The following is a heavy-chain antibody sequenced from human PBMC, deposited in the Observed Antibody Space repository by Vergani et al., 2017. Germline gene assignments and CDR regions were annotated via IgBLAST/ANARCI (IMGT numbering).Heavy chain of an antibody. D-gene: IGHD3-22*01. Sequence: EVQLVESGGGLVQPGGSLRLSCAASGFTFSSYEMNWVRQAPGKGLEWVSYISSSGSTIYYADSVKGRFTISRDNAKNSLYLQMNSLRAEDTAVYYCAAKKYYYDSSGYSYXFDYWGQGTLVTVSS. CDR1: GFTFSSYE. V-gene: IGHV3-48*03. J-gene: IGHJ4*02. CDR3: AAKKYYYDSSGYSYXFDY. CDR2: ISSSGSTI.